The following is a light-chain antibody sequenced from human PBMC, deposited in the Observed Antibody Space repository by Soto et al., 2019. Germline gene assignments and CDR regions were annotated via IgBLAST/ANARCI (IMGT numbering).Light chain of an antibody. CDR3: SSYRSGGTVV. Sequence: QSALTQPASVSGSPGQSITISCTGSSSDVGGYNFVSWYQQHPGKAPKLMIYDVSNRPSGVSNRFSGSKSGNTASLTISGLQAEDEADYYCSSYRSGGTVVFGGGTKLTVL. J-gene: IGLJ2*01. CDR2: DVS. V-gene: IGLV2-14*01. CDR1: SSDVGGYNF.